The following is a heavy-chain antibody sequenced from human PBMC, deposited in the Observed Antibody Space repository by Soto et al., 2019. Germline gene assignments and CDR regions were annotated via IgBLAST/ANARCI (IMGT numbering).Heavy chain of an antibody. CDR1: GGSVSSGSYY. D-gene: IGHD3-3*01. CDR2: IYYSGST. Sequence: SETLSLTCTVSGGSVSSGSYYWSWIRQPPGKGLEWIGYIYYSGSTNYNPSLKSRVTISVDTSKNQFSLKLSSVTAADTAVYYCARVGDFWSGENYYYGMDVWGQGTTVPVSS. J-gene: IGHJ6*02. CDR3: ARVGDFWSGENYYYGMDV. V-gene: IGHV4-61*01.